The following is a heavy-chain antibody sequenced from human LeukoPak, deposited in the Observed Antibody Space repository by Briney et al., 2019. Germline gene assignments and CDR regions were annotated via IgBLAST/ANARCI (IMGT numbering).Heavy chain of an antibody. J-gene: IGHJ4*02. CDR3: TRDLYGSGSYYNYFDY. V-gene: IGHV3-73*01. CDR1: GFTFSGSA. Sequence: GGSLKLSCAASGFTFSGSAMHWVRQASGKGLEWVGRIGSKANSYATAYAASVKGRFTISRDDSKNTAYLQMNSLKTEDTAVYYCTRDLYGSGSYYNYFDYWGQGTLVTVSS. CDR2: IGSKANSYAT. D-gene: IGHD3-10*01.